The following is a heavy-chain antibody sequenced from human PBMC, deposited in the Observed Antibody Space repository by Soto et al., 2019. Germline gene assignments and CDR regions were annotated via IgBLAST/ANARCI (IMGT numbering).Heavy chain of an antibody. CDR3: ARAGIGVPAAKLYGMDV. V-gene: IGHV3-30*03. CDR2: LLYDGSNK. J-gene: IGHJ6*02. CDR1: GFTFSSYD. Sequence: GGSLRLSCAASGFTFSSYDMHWVRQAPGKGLEWVAVLLYDGSNKYYADSVKGRFTISRDNSKNTLYLQMNSLRAEDTAVYYCARAGIGVPAAKLYGMDVWGQGTTVTVSS. D-gene: IGHD2-2*01.